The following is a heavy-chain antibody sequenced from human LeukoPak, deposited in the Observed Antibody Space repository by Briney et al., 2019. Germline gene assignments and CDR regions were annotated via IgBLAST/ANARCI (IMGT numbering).Heavy chain of an antibody. D-gene: IGHD6-19*01. CDR2: IYHSGST. J-gene: IGHJ5*02. V-gene: IGHV4-38-2*01. CDR1: GYSISSGYY. CDR3: ARHGYSSAFDP. Sequence: SETLSLTCAVSGYSISSGYYWGWIRQPPGKGLEWIGSIYHSGSTYYSPSLKSRVTISVDTSKNQFSLKLSSVIAADTAVYYCARHGYSSAFDPWGQGTLVTVSS.